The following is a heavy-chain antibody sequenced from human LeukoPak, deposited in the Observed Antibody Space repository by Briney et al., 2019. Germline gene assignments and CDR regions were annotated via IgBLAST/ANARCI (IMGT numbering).Heavy chain of an antibody. V-gene: IGHV5-51*01. CDR3: ARRGYSGYSPLDP. Sequence: GESLKISCRASGHNFTDYWIAWVRQLPGKGLEWVGIIHPSDSETQYSPSFQGQVTISADNSITTAYLQWSSLKASDTAIYYCARRGYSGYSPLDPWGQGTLVFVSS. CDR1: GHNFTDYW. J-gene: IGHJ5*02. D-gene: IGHD5-12*01. CDR2: IHPSDSET.